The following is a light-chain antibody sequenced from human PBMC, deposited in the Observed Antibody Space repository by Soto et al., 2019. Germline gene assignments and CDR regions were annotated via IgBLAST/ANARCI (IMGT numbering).Light chain of an antibody. CDR2: DVV. V-gene: IGLV2-14*03. Sequence: QSGLTERAFGYGCRGRSMTISCNGTSSDVGGFNSVSWYQLRPGTAPKLILYDVVDRPSGVSYRFSGSKSGNTASLTISGLQAADEADYFCSSYTSTMTNVFGSGTKVTVL. CDR1: SSDVGGFNS. J-gene: IGLJ1*01. CDR3: SSYTSTMTNV.